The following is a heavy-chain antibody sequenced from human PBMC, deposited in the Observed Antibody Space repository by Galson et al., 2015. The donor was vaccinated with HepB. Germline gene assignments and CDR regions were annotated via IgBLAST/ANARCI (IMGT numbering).Heavy chain of an antibody. Sequence: SLRLSCAASGFSISSHSMCWVRQAPGKGLEWVAYISAGSTGRYYGASVKGRFTISRDNAKNSVYLHMNNLRAEDTAVYYCARNPASYDYYNMDVWGRGTTVTVSS. CDR3: ARNPASYDYYNMDV. V-gene: IGHV3-48*01. CDR1: GFSISSHS. J-gene: IGHJ6*02. CDR2: ISAGSTGR. D-gene: IGHD6-25*01.